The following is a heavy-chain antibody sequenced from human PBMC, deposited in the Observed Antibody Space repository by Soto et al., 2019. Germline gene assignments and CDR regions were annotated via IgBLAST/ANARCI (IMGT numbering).Heavy chain of an antibody. V-gene: IGHV3-23*01. J-gene: IGHJ4*02. CDR3: AKVEYCNIIDCCDKFDS. CDR2: LSGGGNSP. D-gene: IGHD2-15*01. Sequence: EVQLLESGGGLVQPGGSLRLSCSASGFTFSNSAMSWVRQAPGKGLEWVSSLSGGGNSPKYTDSVKGRFTVSRDNSEYTRYLQVTSPRVGNTAIYFDAKVEYCNIIDCCDKFDSWGRATVVTVSS. CDR1: GFTFSNSA.